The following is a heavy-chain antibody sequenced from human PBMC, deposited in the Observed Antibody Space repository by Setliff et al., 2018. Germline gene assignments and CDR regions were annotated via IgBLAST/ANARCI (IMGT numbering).Heavy chain of an antibody. Sequence: KTSETLSLTCTVSGGSISGTYYYWSWIRQPAGKGLEWIGQIYTSWSTNYNPSLKSRVTISVDTSKNQFSLKLSSVTAADTAVYYCARLSGFQYIDVWGKGTTVTVSS. CDR3: ARLSGFQYIDV. CDR1: GGSISGTYYY. V-gene: IGHV4-61*09. J-gene: IGHJ6*03. CDR2: IYTSWST. D-gene: IGHD3-3*01.